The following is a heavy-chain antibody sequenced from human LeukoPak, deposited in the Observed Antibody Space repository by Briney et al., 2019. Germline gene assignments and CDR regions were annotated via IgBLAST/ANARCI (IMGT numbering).Heavy chain of an antibody. V-gene: IGHV1-2*02. J-gene: IGHJ4*02. CDR3: AKSAQYSSAWFTGSFDY. D-gene: IGHD6-13*01. Sequence: ASVKVSCKASGYTFSGYYLHWVRQAPGQGLQWVAWINPNSGDTHYAQMFQGRVTMTRDTSINTAYMELRRVRSDDTAVYYCAKSAQYSSAWFTGSFDYWGQGTLVTVSS. CDR1: GYTFSGYY. CDR2: INPNSGDT.